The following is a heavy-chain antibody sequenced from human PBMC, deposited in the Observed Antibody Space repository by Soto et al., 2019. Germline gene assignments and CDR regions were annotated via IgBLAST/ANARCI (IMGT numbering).Heavy chain of an antibody. V-gene: IGHV1-18*01. Sequence: QGQLVQSGPEAKKPGASVKVSCKASGYTFSRYGISWVRQAPGQGLEWMGWISGYNGDTQYAQKVQGRVTMTIDTPTYTAYMELRSLTSDDTAIYYCAKNGQPPYYYYGMDVWGQGTTVTVSS. J-gene: IGHJ6*02. CDR2: ISGYNGDT. CDR1: GYTFSRYG. CDR3: AKNGQPPYYYYGMDV. D-gene: IGHD2-8*01.